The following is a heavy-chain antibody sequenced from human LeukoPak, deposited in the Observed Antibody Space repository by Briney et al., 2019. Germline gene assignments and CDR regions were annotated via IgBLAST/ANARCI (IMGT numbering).Heavy chain of an antibody. J-gene: IGHJ4*02. CDR1: GYSFINYW. CDR2: IYPGDSQT. D-gene: IGHD1-26*01. Sequence: GESLKISCKGSGYSFINYWIGWVRQVPGKGLEWMGIIYPGDSQTRYSPSFQGQVTFSSDKSISTAYLQWSSLKASDTAMYYCAIRYSGSYNDYWGQGTLVTVSS. V-gene: IGHV5-51*01. CDR3: AIRYSGSYNDY.